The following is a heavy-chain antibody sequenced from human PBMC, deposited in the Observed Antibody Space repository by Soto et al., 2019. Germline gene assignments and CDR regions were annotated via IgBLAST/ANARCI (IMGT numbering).Heavy chain of an antibody. CDR2: IWYVGSNK. CDR1: GFTFSSYG. V-gene: IGHV3-33*01. Sequence: QVQLVESGGGVVQPGRSLRLSCAASGFTFSSYGMHWVRQAPGKGLAWVAGIWYVGSNKYYADCVKGRFTISRDNSKNTLYLQMDSLRAEDTAVYYCAREKYLLAEGLAPLYYFDYWGQGNLVTVSS. D-gene: IGHD3-3*01. J-gene: IGHJ4*02. CDR3: AREKYLLAEGLAPLYYFDY.